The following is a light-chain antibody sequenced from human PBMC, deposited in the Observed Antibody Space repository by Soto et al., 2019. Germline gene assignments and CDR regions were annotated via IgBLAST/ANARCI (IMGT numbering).Light chain of an antibody. Sequence: ELVLRQSPGTLSLSPGGEAPLSGRASQSVDSNYLAWYQQKPGQTHRLIIYGASGRADGIPHRFSGSGFGTDFTLTISKVEPEDFAVYYCQQYGSSPQTVGKGTKVDIK. CDR1: QSVDSNY. CDR2: GAS. CDR3: QQYGSSPQT. V-gene: IGKV3-20*01. J-gene: IGKJ1*01.